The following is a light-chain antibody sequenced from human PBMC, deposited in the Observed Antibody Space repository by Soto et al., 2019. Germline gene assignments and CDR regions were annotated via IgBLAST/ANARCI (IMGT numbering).Light chain of an antibody. CDR1: QTITSIY. CDR2: GVT. V-gene: IGKV3-20*01. Sequence: EIVLTQSPGTLCLSPGERATLSCRASQTITSIYLAWYQQKPGQAPRLLIYGVTSRAPGIPDRFSGSGSGTDFTLTISRLEPEDFAVYYCQQYGSSPYTFGQGTKLEIK. J-gene: IGKJ2*01. CDR3: QQYGSSPYT.